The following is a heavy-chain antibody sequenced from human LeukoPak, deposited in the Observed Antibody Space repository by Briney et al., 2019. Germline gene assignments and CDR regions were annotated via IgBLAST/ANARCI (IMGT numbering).Heavy chain of an antibody. CDR3: AKDLGYSSGSADY. CDR1: GFTFSSYG. Sequence: GGSLRLSCAASGFTFSSYGIHWVRQAPGKGLEWVAVISYDGSNKYYADSVKGRFTISRDNSKNTLYLQMNSLRAEDTAVYYCAKDLGYSSGSADYWGPGTLVTVSS. D-gene: IGHD6-19*01. V-gene: IGHV3-30*18. CDR2: ISYDGSNK. J-gene: IGHJ4*02.